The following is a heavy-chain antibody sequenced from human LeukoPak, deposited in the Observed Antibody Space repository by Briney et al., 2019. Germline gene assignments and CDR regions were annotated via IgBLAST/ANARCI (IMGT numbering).Heavy chain of an antibody. D-gene: IGHD6-13*01. V-gene: IGHV3-23*01. CDR3: AKDNYHSSSFLNWFDP. Sequence: GGSLRLSCAASGFTFSGYAMSWVRQAPGKGLEWVSAISGSGGSTYYADSVKGRFTISRDNSKNTLYLQMNSLRAEDTAVYYCAKDNYHSSSFLNWFDPWGQGTLVTVSS. CDR1: GFTFSGYA. J-gene: IGHJ5*02. CDR2: ISGSGGST.